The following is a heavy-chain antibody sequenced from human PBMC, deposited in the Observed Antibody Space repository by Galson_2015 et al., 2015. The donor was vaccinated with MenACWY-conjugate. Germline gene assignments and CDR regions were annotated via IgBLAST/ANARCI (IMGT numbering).Heavy chain of an antibody. CDR1: GFTFSNYW. Sequence: SLRLSCAASGFTFSNYWMRWVRQAPEKGLEWVANIKKDGSEKKYVDSVKGRFTISRDNAKNSLYLQMNTLRGEDTAVYYCAPLPSYYYDSRGYFGWLLNVWGQGTTVTVSS. D-gene: IGHD3-22*01. CDR2: IKKDGSEK. V-gene: IGHV3-7*03. CDR3: APLPSYYYDSRGYFGWLLNV. J-gene: IGHJ6*02.